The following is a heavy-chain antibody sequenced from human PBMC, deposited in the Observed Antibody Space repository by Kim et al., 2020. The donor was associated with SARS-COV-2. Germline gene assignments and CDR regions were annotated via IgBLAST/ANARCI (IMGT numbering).Heavy chain of an antibody. D-gene: IGHD3-10*01. CDR2: ISAYNGNT. V-gene: IGHV1-18*01. CDR1: GYTFTSYG. Sequence: ASVKVSCKASGYTFTSYGISWVRQAPGQGLEWMGWISAYNGNTNYAQKLQGRVTMTTDTSTSTAYMELRSLRSDDTAVYYCAREPALRAWLGAAFDIWGQGTMVTVSS. J-gene: IGHJ3*02. CDR3: AREPALRAWLGAAFDI.